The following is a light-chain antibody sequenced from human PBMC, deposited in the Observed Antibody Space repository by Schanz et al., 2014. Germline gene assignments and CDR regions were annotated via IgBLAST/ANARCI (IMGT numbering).Light chain of an antibody. V-gene: IGLV2-11*01. CDR1: DVGGYNY. Sequence: QSALTQPPSASGSPGQSVTISCTGTDVGGYNYVSWYQRHPGKAPKLMIYDVSKRPSGVPDRFSGSKSGNTASLTISGLQAEDEADYYCCSYAGSYTLVFGGGTKLTVL. CDR2: DVS. CDR3: CSYAGSYTLV. J-gene: IGLJ2*01.